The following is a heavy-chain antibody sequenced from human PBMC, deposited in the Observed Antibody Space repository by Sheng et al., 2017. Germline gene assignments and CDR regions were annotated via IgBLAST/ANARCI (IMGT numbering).Heavy chain of an antibody. J-gene: IGHJ6*02. CDR1: GFTFSNYA. CDR2: VGGTGGTT. Sequence: EVQLLESGGGLVQPGGSLRLSCTASGFTFSNYAMTWVRQAPGKGLEWVSSVGGTGGTTHYADSVKGRFTISRDNSKNMVYLQMNSLRVEDTAVYYCAKEDGLGNYRVTRDYYYGMDVWGQGTTGHRSP. V-gene: IGHV3-23*01. D-gene: IGHD3-10*01. CDR3: AKEDGLGNYRVTRDYYYGMDV.